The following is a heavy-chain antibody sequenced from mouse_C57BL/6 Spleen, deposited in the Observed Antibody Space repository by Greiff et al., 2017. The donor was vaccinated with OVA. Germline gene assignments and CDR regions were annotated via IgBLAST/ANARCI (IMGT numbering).Heavy chain of an antibody. J-gene: IGHJ4*01. CDR2: IDPSDSYT. CDR3: AKWTGTGAMDY. V-gene: IGHV1-69*01. CDR1: GYTFTSYW. D-gene: IGHD4-1*01. Sequence: QVQLQQPGAELVMPGASVKLSCKASGYTFTSYWMHWVKQRPGQGLEWIGEIDPSDSYTNYNQKFKGKSTLTVDKSSSTAYMQLSSLTSEDSAVYYCAKWTGTGAMDYWGQGTSVTVSS.